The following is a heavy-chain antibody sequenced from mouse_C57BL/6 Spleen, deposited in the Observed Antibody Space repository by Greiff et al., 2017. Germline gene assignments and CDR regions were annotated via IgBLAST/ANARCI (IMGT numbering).Heavy chain of an antibody. J-gene: IGHJ3*01. CDR1: GYTFTSYW. D-gene: IGHD1-1*01. V-gene: IGHV1-50*01. Sequence: QVQLQQPGAELVKPGASVKLSCKASGYTFTSYWMQWVKQRPGQGLEWIGEIDPSDSYTNYNQKFKGKATLTVDTSSSTAYMQLSSLTSEDSAVYYCARSETHYYGRASWFAYWGQGTLVTVSA. CDR2: IDPSDSYT. CDR3: ARSETHYYGRASWFAY.